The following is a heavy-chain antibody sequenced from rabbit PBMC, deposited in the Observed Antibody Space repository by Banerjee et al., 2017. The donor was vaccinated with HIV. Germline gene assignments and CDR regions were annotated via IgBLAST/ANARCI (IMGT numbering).Heavy chain of an antibody. Sequence: QEQVVESGGGLVHPGGSLALTCKASGFDFSDGHGISWVRQAPGKGLEWIASINSFTGRPVYATWEKGRFTVSKASWTTVTLQMTSLTAADTASYFCARDLAGAVGWNFDLWGPGSLVTVS. V-gene: IGHV1S45*01. CDR1: GFDFSDGHG. CDR3: ARDLAGAVGWNFDL. CDR2: INSFTGRP. D-gene: IGHD4-1*01. J-gene: IGHJ4*01.